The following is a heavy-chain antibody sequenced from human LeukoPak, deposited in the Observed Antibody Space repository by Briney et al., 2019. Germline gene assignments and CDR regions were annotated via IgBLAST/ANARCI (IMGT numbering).Heavy chain of an antibody. J-gene: IGHJ4*02. CDR2: IYYTGAT. Sequence: SETLSLTCTVSGGSISNYYWSWIRQPPGKGLEWIGYIYYTGATNYNPSLRSRVTISVDTSNNQFSLKLNSVTAADTAIYYCARKSPTSGSYGWYFDHWGQGALVTVSS. V-gene: IGHV4-59*01. D-gene: IGHD1-26*01. CDR3: ARKSPTSGSYGWYFDH. CDR1: GGSISNYY.